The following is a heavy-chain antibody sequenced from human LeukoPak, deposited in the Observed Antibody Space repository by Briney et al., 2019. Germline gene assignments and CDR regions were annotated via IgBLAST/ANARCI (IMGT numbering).Heavy chain of an antibody. Sequence: GGSLRLSCAASGFTFNNYAMSWVRQAPGKGLEWVSSISSTSSYIYYADSVKGRFTISRDNAKNSLYLQMNSLRAEDTAVYYCARDLYCSGGSCYSLDYWGQGTLVTVSS. CDR3: ARDLYCSGGSCYSLDY. V-gene: IGHV3-21*01. CDR2: ISSTSSYI. CDR1: GFTFNNYA. J-gene: IGHJ4*02. D-gene: IGHD2-15*01.